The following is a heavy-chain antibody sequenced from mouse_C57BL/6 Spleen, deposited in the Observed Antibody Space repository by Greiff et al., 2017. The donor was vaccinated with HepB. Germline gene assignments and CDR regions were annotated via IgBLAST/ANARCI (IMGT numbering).Heavy chain of an antibody. CDR2: IHPNSGST. Sequence: QVQLQQPGAELVKPGASVKLSCKASGYTFTSYWMHWVKQRPGQGLEWIGMIHPNSGSTNYNEKFKSKATLTVDKSSSTAYMQRSSLTSEDSAVYYCAICPITTVVAPDYWGQGTTLTVSS. CDR1: GYTFTSYW. J-gene: IGHJ2*01. CDR3: AICPITTVVAPDY. V-gene: IGHV1-64*01. D-gene: IGHD1-1*01.